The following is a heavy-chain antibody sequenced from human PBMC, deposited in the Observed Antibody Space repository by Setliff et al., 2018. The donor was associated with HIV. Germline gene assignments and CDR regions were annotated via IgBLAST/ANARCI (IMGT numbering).Heavy chain of an antibody. J-gene: IGHJ4*02. CDR2: IAGNKGTT. D-gene: IGHD3-9*01. V-gene: IGHV3-23*01. Sequence: PGESLTISCAASGFKFRDYTLSWLRQFPGKGLEWVSAIAGNKGTTFYADSVKGRFTISKDNSENTIFLQMSSLRAEDTAIYYCAKTGIWGDYDIFTGSQYFFGSRGRGIRVGVSS. CDR3: AKTGIWGDYDIFTGSQYFFGS. CDR1: GFKFRDYT.